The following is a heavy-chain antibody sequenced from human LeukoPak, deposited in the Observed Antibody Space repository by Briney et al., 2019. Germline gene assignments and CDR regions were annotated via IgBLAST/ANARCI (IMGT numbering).Heavy chain of an antibody. CDR1: GFTFSSYS. J-gene: IGHJ4*02. Sequence: GGSLRLSCAASGFTFSSYSMNWVRQAPGKGLEWVSAISGSGGSTYYADSVKGRFTISRDNSKNTLYLQMNSLRAEDTAVYYCANPPRGYYSLYYFDYWGQGTLVTVSS. CDR2: ISGSGGST. CDR3: ANPPRGYYSLYYFDY. V-gene: IGHV3-23*01. D-gene: IGHD3-22*01.